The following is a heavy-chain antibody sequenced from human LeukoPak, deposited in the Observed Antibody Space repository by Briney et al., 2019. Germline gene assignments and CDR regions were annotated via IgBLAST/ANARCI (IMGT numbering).Heavy chain of an antibody. D-gene: IGHD5-18*01. V-gene: IGHV3-49*04. J-gene: IGHJ6*02. CDR3: SRGPIQLWVHNGVDV. CDR2: IRSKAYRGTT. CDR1: GFNFGDHA. Sequence: PGWSLRLSCTTSGFNFGDHAMTWVRQAPGKGLEWVGFIRSKAYRGTTEYAASVKGRFTISRDDSKSVVYLRMNSLKSEDTAVYYCSRGPIQLWVHNGVDVWGQGTTVTVSS.